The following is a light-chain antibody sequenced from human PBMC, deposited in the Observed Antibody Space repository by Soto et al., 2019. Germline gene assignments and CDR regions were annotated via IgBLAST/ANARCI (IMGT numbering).Light chain of an antibody. J-gene: IGKJ4*02. CDR1: QSISSW. CDR2: KAS. V-gene: IGKV1-5*03. CDR3: QPDNIQGT. Sequence: MTCWARQSISSWLAWYQQKPGKATKLLIYKASSLEGGVPSMFSGSGCRTEIYVSSSGLPADAFSRYLCQPDNIQGTFGVGTQVDIK.